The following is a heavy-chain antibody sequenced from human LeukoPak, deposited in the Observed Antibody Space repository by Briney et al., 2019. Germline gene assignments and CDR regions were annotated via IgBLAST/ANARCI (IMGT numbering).Heavy chain of an antibody. CDR2: ISAYNANT. J-gene: IGHJ4*02. Sequence: ASVKVSCKASVYTFTIYGISWVRQAPRQGREWMGCISAYNANTNYAQNFQGRVTITTDTSTSTAYMEMRSLRSDDTAVYYCARDSRGYCSGGSCYSSSYFDFWGQGTLVTVSS. CDR3: ARDSRGYCSGGSCYSSSYFDF. D-gene: IGHD2-15*01. CDR1: VYTFTIYG. V-gene: IGHV1-18*01.